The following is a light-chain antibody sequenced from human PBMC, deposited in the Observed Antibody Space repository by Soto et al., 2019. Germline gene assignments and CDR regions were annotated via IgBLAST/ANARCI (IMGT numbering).Light chain of an antibody. CDR2: GAS. J-gene: IGKJ5*01. CDR3: QQYNNWPPIT. CDR1: QSVSSN. Sequence: EIVMTQPPATLSVSLGERATLSCRASQSVSSNVAWYQLKRVQARRLLIYGASTRATGIPARFSGSGYGKEFTLTISSLPSEDFAVYYCQQYNNWPPITFGQGTRLEIK. V-gene: IGKV3-15*01.